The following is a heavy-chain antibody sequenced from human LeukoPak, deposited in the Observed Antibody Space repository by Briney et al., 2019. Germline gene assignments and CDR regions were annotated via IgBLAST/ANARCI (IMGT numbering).Heavy chain of an antibody. CDR1: GFTFRDYY. J-gene: IGHJ4*02. Sequence: GGSLRLSCAASGFTFRDYYMSWIRQAPGKGLEWISYITNSGTTIYYADSVKGRFTISRDNAKNSLYLQMNSLRAEDTAVYYCAREGYYDSSGYGVGYWGQGTLVTVSS. CDR3: AREGYYDSSGYGVGY. CDR2: ITNSGTTI. D-gene: IGHD3-22*01. V-gene: IGHV3-11*01.